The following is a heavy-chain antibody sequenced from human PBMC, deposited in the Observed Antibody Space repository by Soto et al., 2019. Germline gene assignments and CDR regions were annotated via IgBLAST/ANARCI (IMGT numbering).Heavy chain of an antibody. CDR1: GFTFSSYN. CDR3: ARDHSRRLTSTSCLDY. Sequence: GGSLRLSCAASGFTFSSYNMNWVRQAPGKGLEWVSSISSSSDYIYYADSVKGRFTISRNNAKNSLYLQMNSLRAEDSAVYYCARDHSRRLTSTSCLDYWGQGTLVTVSS. D-gene: IGHD2-2*01. J-gene: IGHJ4*02. V-gene: IGHV3-21*01. CDR2: ISSSSDYI.